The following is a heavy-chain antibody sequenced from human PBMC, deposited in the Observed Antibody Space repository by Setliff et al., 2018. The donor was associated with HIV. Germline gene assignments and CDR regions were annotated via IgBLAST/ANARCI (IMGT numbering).Heavy chain of an antibody. CDR3: ARDRRLGDYEI. V-gene: IGHV4-59*11. CDR1: GDSMSSHY. J-gene: IGHJ3*02. D-gene: IGHD2-21*01. Sequence: SETLSLTCTVSGDSMSSHYWTWIRQPPGKGLEWIGYMFYSGASNYNPSLKSRVTMSVDTSNNHFSLKLTSVTAADTAVYYCARDRRLGDYEIWGPGTLVTVSS. CDR2: MFYSGAS.